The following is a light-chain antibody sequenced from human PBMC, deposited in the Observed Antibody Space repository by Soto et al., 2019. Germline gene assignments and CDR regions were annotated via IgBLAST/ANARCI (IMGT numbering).Light chain of an antibody. CDR1: QSVGSY. CDR3: QHHSRWPLN. J-gene: IGKJ4*01. V-gene: IGKV3-11*01. Sequence: EIVLTQSPATLSLSPGERATLSCRASQSVGSYFAWYQQKPGQAPRLLIYDAFSSATGIPARFSGSVSGTDFTLTISSLETEDFAVYLCQHHSRWPLNFGGGTMVEIK. CDR2: DAF.